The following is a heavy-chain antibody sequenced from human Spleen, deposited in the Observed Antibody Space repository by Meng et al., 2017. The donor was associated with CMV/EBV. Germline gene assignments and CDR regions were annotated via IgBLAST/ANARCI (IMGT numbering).Heavy chain of an antibody. CDR1: GFTFSTSS. Sequence: GGSLRLSCAVSGFTFSTSSMNWVRQAPGRGLEWVSSISSGSSYIYYADSVKGRFTISRDNAKNSLYLQMNSLRAEDTAVYYCARDTEKITIFGVVIQNHFDYWGQGTLVTVSS. CDR3: ARDTEKITIFGVVIQNHFDY. J-gene: IGHJ4*02. D-gene: IGHD3-3*01. V-gene: IGHV3-21*01. CDR2: ISSGSSYI.